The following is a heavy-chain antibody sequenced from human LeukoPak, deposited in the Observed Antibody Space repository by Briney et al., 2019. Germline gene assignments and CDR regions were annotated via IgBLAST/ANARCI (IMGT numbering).Heavy chain of an antibody. CDR3: ARSFGDYGWVYP. J-gene: IGHJ5*02. Sequence: SETLSLTCTVSCGSISSSGYYWGWIRQPPGKGLEWIGTIYYSGRSYYNPSLRSRVTISVDTSKNQFSLKLSSVTAADTAVYYSARSFGDYGWVYPCGQGTLVTVSS. CDR1: CGSISSSGYY. D-gene: IGHD3-10*01. CDR2: IYYSGRS. V-gene: IGHV4-39*01.